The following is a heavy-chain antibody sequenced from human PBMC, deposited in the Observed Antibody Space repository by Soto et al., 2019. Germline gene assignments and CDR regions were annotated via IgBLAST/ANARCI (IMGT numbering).Heavy chain of an antibody. CDR3: VRYTLVRGDVRGMGV. J-gene: IGHJ6*02. V-gene: IGHV1-69*06. CDR2: ITPFYGRT. Sequence: QVQLVQSGAEVKKPGSSVKVSCRASGGTFIDYAIGWVRQAPGQGLEWMGGITPFYGRTNYAQSFQGAVTITADSLMSEVYMELSSLKSEDTAVYYCVRYTLVRGDVRGMGVWGQGTTISVSS. D-gene: IGHD3-10*01. CDR1: GGTFIDYA.